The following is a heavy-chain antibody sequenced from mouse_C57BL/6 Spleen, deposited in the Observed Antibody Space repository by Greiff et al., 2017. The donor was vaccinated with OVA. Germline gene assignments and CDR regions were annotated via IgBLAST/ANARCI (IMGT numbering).Heavy chain of an antibody. J-gene: IGHJ4*01. CDR2: ISYDGSN. Sequence: VQLKESGPGLVKPSQSLSLTCSVTGYSITSGYYWNWIRQFPGNKLEWMGYISYDGSNNYNPSLKNRISITRDTSKNQFFLKLNSVTTEDTATYYCAREGEKHYAMDYWGQGTSVTVSS. V-gene: IGHV3-6*01. CDR3: AREGEKHYAMDY. CDR1: GYSITSGYY.